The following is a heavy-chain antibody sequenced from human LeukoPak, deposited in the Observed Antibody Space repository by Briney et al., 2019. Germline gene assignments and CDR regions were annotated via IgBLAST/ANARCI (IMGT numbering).Heavy chain of an antibody. CDR2: IKQDGSEK. CDR1: GFTFSSYW. Sequence: GGSLRLSCAASGFTFSSYWMSWVRQAPGKGLEWVANIKQDGSEKYYVDSVKGRFTISRDNAKNSLYLQMNSLRAEDTALYYCARGAVAGVENYYYMDVWGKGTTVTVSS. CDR3: ARGAVAGVENYYYMDV. D-gene: IGHD6-19*01. J-gene: IGHJ6*03. V-gene: IGHV3-7*03.